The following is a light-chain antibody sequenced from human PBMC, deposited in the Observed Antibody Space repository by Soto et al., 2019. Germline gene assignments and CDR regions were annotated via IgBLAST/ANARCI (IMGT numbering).Light chain of an antibody. V-gene: IGLV2-11*01. Sequence: QSALTQSRSVSGSPGQSVTISCTGTRSDVGGYNYVSWYQQHPGKAPKLMIYDVSKRPSGVPDRFSGSKSGNTASLTISGLQAEDEADYYCCSYAGSYTLVFGGGTQLTVL. CDR2: DVS. CDR3: CSYAGSYTLV. CDR1: RSDVGGYNY. J-gene: IGLJ2*01.